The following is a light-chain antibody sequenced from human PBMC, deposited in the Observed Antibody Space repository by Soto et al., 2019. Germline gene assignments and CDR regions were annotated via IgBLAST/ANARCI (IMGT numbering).Light chain of an antibody. J-gene: IGKJ1*01. CDR1: QSISSW. CDR2: KAS. CDR3: QQYST. Sequence: DIQMTQSPSTLSASVGDRVTITCRASQSISSWLAWYQQKPGKAPKLLIYKASSLESGVPSRFSGSGYGTEFTLTISSLQPDDFETYYCQQYSTFGQGTKVEIK. V-gene: IGKV1-5*03.